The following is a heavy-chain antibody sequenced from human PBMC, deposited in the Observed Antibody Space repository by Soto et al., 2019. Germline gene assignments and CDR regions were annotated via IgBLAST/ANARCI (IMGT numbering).Heavy chain of an antibody. V-gene: IGHV4-39*01. Sequence: ASETLSLTCTVSGGSISSSSYYWGWIRQPPGKGLEWIGSIYYSGSTYYNPSLKSRVTISVDTSKNQFSLKLSSVTAADTAVYYCARHYVGVNXFDYWGQGTLVTVSS. CDR2: IYYSGST. D-gene: IGHD3-16*01. J-gene: IGHJ4*02. CDR3: ARHYVGVNXFDY. CDR1: GGSISSSSYY.